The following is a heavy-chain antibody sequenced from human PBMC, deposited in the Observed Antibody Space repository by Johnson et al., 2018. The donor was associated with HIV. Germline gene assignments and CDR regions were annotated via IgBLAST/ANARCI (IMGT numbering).Heavy chain of an antibody. Sequence: VQLVESGGGWVKPGGSLRLSCAASGFTFSDAWMSWVRQAPGKGLEWVSVIYSGGNTYYADSVRGRFTISRDNSKNTLYLQMNSLRADDTAVYYCAKVAVATAAGGVGLNIWGQGTMVTVSS. CDR2: IYSGGNT. D-gene: IGHD6-13*01. V-gene: IGHV3-66*01. CDR3: AKVAVATAAGGVGLNI. J-gene: IGHJ3*02. CDR1: GFTFSDAW.